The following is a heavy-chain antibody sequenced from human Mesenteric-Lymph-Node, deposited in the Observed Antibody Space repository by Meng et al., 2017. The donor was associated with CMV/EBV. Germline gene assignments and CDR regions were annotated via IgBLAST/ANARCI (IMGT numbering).Heavy chain of an antibody. J-gene: IGHJ4*02. D-gene: IGHD3-10*01. CDR3: ANDYGSGSYRFDY. V-gene: IGHV4-30-2*01. CDR1: GGSVSNGDPS. Sequence: VSGGSVSNGDPSWSLVRQPPGRGLELLGYIFYTGSTYYNPSLKGRVTMSMDRSKNQFSLKLTSVTAADTAVYYCANDYGSGSYRFDYWGQGTLVTVSS. CDR2: IFYTGST.